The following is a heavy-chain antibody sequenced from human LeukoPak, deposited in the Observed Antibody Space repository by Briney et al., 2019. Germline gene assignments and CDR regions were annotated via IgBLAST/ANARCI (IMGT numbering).Heavy chain of an antibody. CDR1: GYTFTSYY. CDR2: INPSGGNT. Sequence: ASVKVSCKASGYTFTSYYLHWVRQAPGQGLEWMGIINPSGGNTNYAQKFQDRVTMTRDTSTSTVSMQLSSLRSEDTAVYYCARDEMDSLDYWGQEALVSVSS. CDR3: ARDEMDSLDY. J-gene: IGHJ4*02. V-gene: IGHV1-46*01. D-gene: IGHD5-24*01.